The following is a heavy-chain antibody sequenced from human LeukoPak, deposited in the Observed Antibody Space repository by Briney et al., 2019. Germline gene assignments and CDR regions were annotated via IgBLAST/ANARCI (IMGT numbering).Heavy chain of an antibody. V-gene: IGHV3-11*04. Sequence: GGSLRLSCAASGFTFSDDYVSWIRQAPGKGLEWISYISSSGTTVNYADSVKGRFTISRDNAKNTLYLQMNSLRADDTAVYYCARGSHDAFDIWGQGTMVTVSS. J-gene: IGHJ3*02. CDR2: ISSSGTTV. D-gene: IGHD3-10*01. CDR3: ARGSHDAFDI. CDR1: GFTFSDDY.